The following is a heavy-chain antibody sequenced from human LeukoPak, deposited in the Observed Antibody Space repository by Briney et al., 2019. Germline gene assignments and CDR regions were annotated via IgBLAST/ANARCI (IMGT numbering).Heavy chain of an antibody. CDR2: IYYRGST. Sequence: PSETLSLTCTVSGGSINNYYWDWIRQPPGKGLEWIGYIYYRGSTNYNPSLKSRLTISVDTSKNQFSLKLTSVTAADTAMYYCARSLRVRGVPDYMDVWGKGTTVTISS. V-gene: IGHV4-59*01. D-gene: IGHD3-10*01. CDR3: ARSLRVRGVPDYMDV. J-gene: IGHJ6*03. CDR1: GGSINNYY.